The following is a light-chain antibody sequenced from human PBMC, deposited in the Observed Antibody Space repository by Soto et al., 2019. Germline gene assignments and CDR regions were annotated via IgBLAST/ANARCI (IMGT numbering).Light chain of an antibody. V-gene: IGKV1-5*03. Sequence: DIQMTQSPSTLSASVGDRVTITCRALQTIIIWLAWYQQKPGKAPKLLIYKASSLESEVPSRFSGSGSETEFTLTINSLQPDDSATYYCQQYHTYWWTFGQGTKVDIK. J-gene: IGKJ1*01. CDR1: QTIIIW. CDR2: KAS. CDR3: QQYHTYWWT.